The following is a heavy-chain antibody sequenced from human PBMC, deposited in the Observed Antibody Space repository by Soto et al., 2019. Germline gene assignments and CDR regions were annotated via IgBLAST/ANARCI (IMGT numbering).Heavy chain of an antibody. CDR2: IGTSSGYI. D-gene: IGHD6-19*01. J-gene: IGHJ5*02. CDR1: GFTFSSYA. V-gene: IGHV3-21*06. CDR3: ARTASSTGWVP. Sequence: SLRLSCAASGFTFSSYAMGWLRQAPGTGLEWVSSIGTSSGYIYYADSVKGRFTISRDNAKNSVYLQMNSLRAEDTALYYCARTASSTGWVPWGQGTLVTVSS.